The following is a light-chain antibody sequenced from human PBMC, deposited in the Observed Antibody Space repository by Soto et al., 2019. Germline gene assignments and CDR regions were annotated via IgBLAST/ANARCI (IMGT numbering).Light chain of an antibody. J-gene: IGKJ2*01. V-gene: IGKV3D-15*01. Sequence: EIVMTQSPATLSVSPGERATLSCRASQSVNSNLAWYQQKPGQAPRLLIYGAATRATGIPTRFSGSGSATDFTLTISSLQSEYFAVYYCQYYNNWPLFSQGTKLEIK. CDR1: QSVNSN. CDR3: QYYNNWPL. CDR2: GAA.